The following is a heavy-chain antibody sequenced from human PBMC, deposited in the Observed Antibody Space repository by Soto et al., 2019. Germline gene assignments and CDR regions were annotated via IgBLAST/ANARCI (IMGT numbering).Heavy chain of an antibody. CDR2: ISAYNGNT. D-gene: IGHD3-22*01. J-gene: IGHJ4*02. CDR3: ARDGPYYYDSSGSGYFDY. Sequence: ASVKVSCKASGYTFTSYGISWVRQAPGQGLEWMGWISAYNGNTNYAQKLQGRVTMTTDTSTSTAYMELRSLRSDDTAVYYCARDGPYYYDSSGSGYFDYWGQGTLVTVSS. V-gene: IGHV1-18*01. CDR1: GYTFTSYG.